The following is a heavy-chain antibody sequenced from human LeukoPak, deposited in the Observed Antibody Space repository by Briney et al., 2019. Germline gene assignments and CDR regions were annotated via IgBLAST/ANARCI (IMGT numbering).Heavy chain of an antibody. CDR2: IWNDGSHK. CDR3: ARDSDEYGDSHIDY. V-gene: IGHV3-33*07. Sequence: GGSLRLSCAASGFTFSNYGLYWVRQSPGKGLECVALIWNDGSHKYYDDSVKDRFSISRDNSQSTLHLQMNNLRAEDTAIYYCARDSDEYGDSHIDYWGQGTLVAVSS. CDR1: GFTFSNYG. J-gene: IGHJ4*02. D-gene: IGHD4-17*01.